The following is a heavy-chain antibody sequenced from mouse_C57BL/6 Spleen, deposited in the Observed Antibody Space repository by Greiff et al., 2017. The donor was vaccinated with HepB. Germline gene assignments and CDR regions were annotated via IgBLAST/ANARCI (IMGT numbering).Heavy chain of an antibody. CDR2: INPGSGGT. J-gene: IGHJ2*01. CDR1: GYAFTNYL. V-gene: IGHV1-54*01. D-gene: IGHD4-1*01. CDR3: ARYNWDFDY. Sequence: VKLMESGAELVRPGTSVKVSCKASGYAFTNYLIEWVKQRPGQGLEWIGVINPGSGGTNYNEKFKGKATLTADKSSSTAYMQLSSLTSEDSAVYFCARYNWDFDYWGQGTTLTVSS.